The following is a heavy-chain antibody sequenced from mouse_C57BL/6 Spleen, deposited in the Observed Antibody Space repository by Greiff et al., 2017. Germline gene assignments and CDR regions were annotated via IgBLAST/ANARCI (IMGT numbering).Heavy chain of an antibody. CDR3: TREERGNCGVATWGFAY. V-gene: IGHV5-9-1*02. Sequence: EVHLVESGEGLVKPGGSLKLSCAASGFTFSSYAMSWVRQTPEKRLEWVAYISSGGDYIYYADTVKGRFTISRDNARNTLYLQMSSLKSEETAMDYCTREERGNCGVATWGFAYWGQGTLVTVSA. D-gene: IGHD1-1*01. CDR1: GFTFSSYA. CDR2: ISSGGDYI. J-gene: IGHJ3*01.